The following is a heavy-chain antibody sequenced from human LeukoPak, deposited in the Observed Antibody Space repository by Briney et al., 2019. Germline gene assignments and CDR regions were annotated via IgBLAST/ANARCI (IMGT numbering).Heavy chain of an antibody. V-gene: IGHV3-9*03. Sequence: PGRSLRLSCAASGFTFDDYAMHWVRQAPGKGLEWVSGISWNSGSIGYADSVKGRFTISRDNAKNSLYLQMNSLRAEDMALYYCAKEEAGDSSSLDYWGQGTLVTVSS. CDR2: ISWNSGSI. CDR3: AKEEAGDSSSLDY. D-gene: IGHD6-6*01. CDR1: GFTFDDYA. J-gene: IGHJ4*02.